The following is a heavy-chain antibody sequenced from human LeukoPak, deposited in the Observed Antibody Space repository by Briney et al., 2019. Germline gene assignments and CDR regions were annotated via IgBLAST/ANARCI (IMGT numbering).Heavy chain of an antibody. V-gene: IGHV4-34*01. CDR1: GGSFSGYY. J-gene: IGHJ4*02. D-gene: IGHD3-9*01. CDR2: INHSGST. Sequence: SETLSLTCAVYGGSFSGYYWSWIRQPPGKGLEWIGEINHSGSTNHNPSLKSRVTISVDTSKNQFSLKLSSVTAADTAVYYCARGDYDILTGYYNTPYFDYWGQGTLVTVSS. CDR3: ARGDYDILTGYYNTPYFDY.